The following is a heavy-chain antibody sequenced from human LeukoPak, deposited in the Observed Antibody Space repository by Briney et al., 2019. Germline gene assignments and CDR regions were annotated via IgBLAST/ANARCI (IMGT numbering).Heavy chain of an antibody. V-gene: IGHV3-66*01. CDR1: GFTVSSNY. CDR2: IYAGGDT. CDR3: ARAPYYDSSGYYYFDY. Sequence: GGSLRLSCAASGFTVSSNYMDWVRQAPGKGLEWVSVIYAGGDTYYADSVKGRFTISRDNSKNMLYLQMHSLRAEDTAVYYCARAPYYDSSGYYYFDYWGQGTLVSVSS. J-gene: IGHJ4*02. D-gene: IGHD3-22*01.